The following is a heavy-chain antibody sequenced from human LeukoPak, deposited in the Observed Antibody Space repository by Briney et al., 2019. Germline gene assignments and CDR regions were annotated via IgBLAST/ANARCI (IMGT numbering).Heavy chain of an antibody. Sequence: TPSETLSLTCTVSGGSISSGDYYWSWIRQPPGKGLEWIEYIYYSGSTYYNPSLKSRVTISVDTSKNQFSLKLSSVTAADTAVYYCASSSSGYYPLDYWGQGTLVTVSS. D-gene: IGHD3-22*01. V-gene: IGHV4-30-4*01. CDR1: GGSISSGDYY. CDR3: ASSSSGYYPLDY. CDR2: IYYSGST. J-gene: IGHJ4*02.